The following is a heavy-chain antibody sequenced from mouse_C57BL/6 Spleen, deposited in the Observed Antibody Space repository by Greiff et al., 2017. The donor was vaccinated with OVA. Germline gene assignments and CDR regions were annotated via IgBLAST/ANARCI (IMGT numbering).Heavy chain of an antibody. D-gene: IGHD2-4*01. CDR2: IDPENGDT. V-gene: IGHV14-4*01. CDR3: TTRGFYYHHDGDY. Sequence: VQLKQSGAELVRPGASVKLSCTASGFNIKDDYMHWVKQRPEQGLEWIGWIDPENGDTEYASKFQGKATITADTSSNTAYLQLSSLTSEDTAVYYCTTRGFYYHHDGDYWGQGTTLTVSS. J-gene: IGHJ2*01. CDR1: GFNIKDDY.